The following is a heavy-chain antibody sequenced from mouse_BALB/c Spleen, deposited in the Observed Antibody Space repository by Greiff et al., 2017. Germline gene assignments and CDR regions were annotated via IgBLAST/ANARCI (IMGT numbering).Heavy chain of an antibody. CDR2: ISYDGSN. CDR1: GYSITSGYY. V-gene: IGHV3-6*02. J-gene: IGHJ3*01. D-gene: IGHD2-1*01. Sequence: DVKLQESGPGLVKPSQSLSLTCSVTGYSITSGYYWNWIRQFPGNKLEWMGYISYDGSNNFNPSLKNRISITRDTSKNQFFLKLNSVTTEDTATYYCAMNGNGFAYWGQGTLVTVSA. CDR3: AMNGNGFAY.